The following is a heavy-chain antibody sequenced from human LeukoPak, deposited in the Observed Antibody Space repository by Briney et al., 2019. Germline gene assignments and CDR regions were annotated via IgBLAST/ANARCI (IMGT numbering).Heavy chain of an antibody. Sequence: GASVKVSCKASGYTFTGYYMHWVRQAPGQGLEWMGWINPNSGGTNYAQKLQGRVTMTTDTSTSTAYMELRSLRSDDTAVYYCARGRIAPGGWFDPWGQGTLVTVSS. CDR3: ARGRIAPGGWFDP. CDR1: GYTFTGYY. D-gene: IGHD6-13*01. J-gene: IGHJ5*02. CDR2: INPNSGGT. V-gene: IGHV1-2*02.